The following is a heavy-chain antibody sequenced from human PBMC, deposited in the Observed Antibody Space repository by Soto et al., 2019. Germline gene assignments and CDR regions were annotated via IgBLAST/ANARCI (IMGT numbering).Heavy chain of an antibody. CDR1: GFTFSSYS. J-gene: IGHJ6*02. CDR3: ARDRAVAGTGVDYYYYYGMDV. CDR2: ISSSSSYI. V-gene: IGHV3-21*01. D-gene: IGHD6-19*01. Sequence: GGSLRLSCAASGFTFSSYSMNWVRQAPGKGLEWVSSISSSSSYIYYADSVKGRFTISRDNAKNSLYLQMNSLRAEDTAVYYCARDRAVAGTGVDYYYYYGMDVWGQGTTVTV.